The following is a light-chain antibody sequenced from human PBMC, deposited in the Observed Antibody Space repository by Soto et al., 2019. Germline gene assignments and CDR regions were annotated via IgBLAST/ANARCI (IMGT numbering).Light chain of an antibody. V-gene: IGKV3-11*01. Sequence: EIVLTQSPATLSLSPGERATLSCRASQSVSTYLAWYQQRPGQAPRLLIYDASNRASGIPPRFSGSGSGTDFTLTISSLEPEDVAFYCQHRGNWPLITFGQGTRLDIK. J-gene: IGKJ5*01. CDR1: QSVSTY. CDR2: DAS. CDR3: QHRGNWPLIT.